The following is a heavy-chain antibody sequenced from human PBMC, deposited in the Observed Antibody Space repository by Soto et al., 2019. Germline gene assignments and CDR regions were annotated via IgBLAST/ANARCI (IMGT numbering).Heavy chain of an antibody. CDR1: GFTFSNYA. D-gene: IGHD2-15*01. CDR2: ISGSGGNT. V-gene: IGHV3-23*01. Sequence: PGGSLRLSCAASGFTFSNYAMNWVRQAPGKGLEWVSAISGSGGNTYYADSVKGRFSISRDNSKNTLYLQMNTLRAEDTAIYYCVKETSVVLEAATDYWGQGTLVTVSS. J-gene: IGHJ4*02. CDR3: VKETSVVLEAATDY.